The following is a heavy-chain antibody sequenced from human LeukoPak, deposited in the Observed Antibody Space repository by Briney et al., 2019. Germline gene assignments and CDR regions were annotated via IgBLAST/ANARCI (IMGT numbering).Heavy chain of an antibody. CDR3: ARAYYGSGTSHFDS. V-gene: IGHV3-21*01. J-gene: IGHJ4*02. CDR2: ISKSRSYI. D-gene: IGHD3-10*01. Sequence: GGSLRLSCAASGFSFSIYSMNWVRHAPGKGRECVSSISKSRSYIYYADSVKGRFTIYRDNAKNSLYLQMDSLRAEDTAVYYCARAYYGSGTSHFDSWGQGTMVTVPS. CDR1: GFSFSIYS.